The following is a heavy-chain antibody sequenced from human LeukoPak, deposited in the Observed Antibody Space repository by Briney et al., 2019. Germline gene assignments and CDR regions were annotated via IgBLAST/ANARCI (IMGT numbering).Heavy chain of an antibody. CDR2: INHSGST. D-gene: IGHD1-26*01. CDR1: GGSFSGYY. V-gene: IGHV4-34*01. CDR3: ARSGSSPPNWFDP. J-gene: IGHJ5*02. Sequence: PSETLSLTCAVYGGSFSGYYWSWIRQPPGKGLEWIGEINHSGSTNYNPSLKSRVTISVDTSKNQFSLKLSSVTAADTAVYYCARSGSSPPNWFDPWGQGTLVTVSS.